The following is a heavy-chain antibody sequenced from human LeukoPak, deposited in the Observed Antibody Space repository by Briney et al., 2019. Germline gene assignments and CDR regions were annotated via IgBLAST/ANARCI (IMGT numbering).Heavy chain of an antibody. D-gene: IGHD3-16*01. CDR1: GFTLSSYW. CDR3: ARGGGLDV. V-gene: IGHV3-7*03. Sequence: GGSLRLSCAASGFTLSSYWMNWARQAPGKGLEWVASINHNGNVNYYVDSVKGRFTISRDNAKNSLYLQMSNLRAEDTAVYFCARGGGLDVWGQGATVTDSS. CDR2: INHNGNVN. J-gene: IGHJ6*02.